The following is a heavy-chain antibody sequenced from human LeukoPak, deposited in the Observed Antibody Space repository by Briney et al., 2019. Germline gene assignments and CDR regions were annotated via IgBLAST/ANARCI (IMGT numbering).Heavy chain of an antibody. D-gene: IGHD4-17*01. CDR3: AKDLDGAYGAG. CDR1: GFTFSSYA. J-gene: IGHJ4*02. V-gene: IGHV3-23*01. CDR2: ISGSGGST. Sequence: LSCAASGFTFSSYAMSWVRQAPGKGLKWVSAISGSGGSTYYADSVKGRFTISRDNSKNTLYLQMNSLRAEDTAVYYCAKDLDGAYGAGWGQGTLVTVSS.